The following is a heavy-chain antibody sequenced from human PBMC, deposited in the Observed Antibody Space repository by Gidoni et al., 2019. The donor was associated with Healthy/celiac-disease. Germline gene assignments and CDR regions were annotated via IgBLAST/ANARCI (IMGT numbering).Heavy chain of an antibody. Sequence: EVQLVESGGGLVQPGGSLTLSCAASGFTFSVSAMHWVRQASGKGLEWVGRIRSKANSYATAYAASVKGRFTISRDDSKNTAYLQMNSLKTEDTAVYYCTRLQVLDGYNSYYYYYGMDVWGQGTTVTVSS. J-gene: IGHJ6*02. CDR1: GFTFSVSA. D-gene: IGHD5-12*01. CDR2: IRSKANSYAT. CDR3: TRLQVLDGYNSYYYYYGMDV. V-gene: IGHV3-73*02.